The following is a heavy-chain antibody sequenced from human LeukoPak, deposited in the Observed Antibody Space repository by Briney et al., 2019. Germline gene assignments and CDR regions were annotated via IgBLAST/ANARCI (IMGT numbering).Heavy chain of an antibody. V-gene: IGHV3-74*01. CDR2: IRSDGGTT. CDR1: GFTFSSYW. J-gene: IGHJ3*02. D-gene: IGHD3-10*01. Sequence: QPAGSLRLSCAAAGFTFSSYWMHWVRHGPGKGRVWVSRIRSDGGTTIYPDSVKGRFTISRDNAKNTLYLQMNSLRVEDTAVYYCARDSRYYYDSRNYDNVAFDMWGQGTMVTVSS. CDR3: ARDSRYYYDSRNYDNVAFDM.